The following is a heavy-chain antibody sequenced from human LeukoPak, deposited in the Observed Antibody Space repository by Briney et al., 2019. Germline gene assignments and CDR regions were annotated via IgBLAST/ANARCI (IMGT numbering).Heavy chain of an antibody. J-gene: IGHJ4*02. Sequence: GGSLRLSCAASGFSFISYGMHWVRQAPGKGLEWVGVISDDGRSKDYADSVKGRFTISRDNSEDTLYLQMNSLRDEDTAVYYCAKRPSDYGDYVSYFDYWGQGTLVTVSS. D-gene: IGHD4-17*01. CDR1: GFSFISYG. V-gene: IGHV3-30*18. CDR3: AKRPSDYGDYVSYFDY. CDR2: ISDDGRSK.